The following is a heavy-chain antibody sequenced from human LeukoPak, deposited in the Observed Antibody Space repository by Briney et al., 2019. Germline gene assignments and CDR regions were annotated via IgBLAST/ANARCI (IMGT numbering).Heavy chain of an antibody. J-gene: IGHJ4*02. D-gene: IGHD1-7*01. V-gene: IGHV1-2*04. CDR1: GYTFTGYY. Sequence: GASVKVSCKASGYTFTGYYMHWVRQAPGQGLEWMGWINPNSGGTNYAQKFQGWVTMTRDTSISTAYMELSRLRSDDTAVYYCARGFVITGTTTDNSLRWGQGTLVTVSS. CDR2: INPNSGGT. CDR3: ARGFVITGTTTDNSLR.